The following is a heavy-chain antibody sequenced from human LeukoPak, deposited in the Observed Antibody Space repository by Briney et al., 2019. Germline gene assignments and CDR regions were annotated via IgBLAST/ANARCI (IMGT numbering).Heavy chain of an antibody. CDR3: ARGKGITIFGPDYYYYGMDV. CDR2: INTNTRNP. Sequence: ASVTVSCKASGYTFTSYAMNWVRQAPGQGLEWMGWINTNTRNPTYAQGFTGRFVFSLDTSVSTAYLQISSLKAEDTAVYYCARGKGITIFGPDYYYYGMDVWGQGTTVTVSS. CDR1: GYTFTSYA. V-gene: IGHV7-4-1*02. J-gene: IGHJ6*02. D-gene: IGHD3-3*01.